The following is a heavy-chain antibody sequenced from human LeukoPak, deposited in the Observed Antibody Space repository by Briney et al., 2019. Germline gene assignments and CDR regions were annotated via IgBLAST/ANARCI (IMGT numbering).Heavy chain of an antibody. CDR2: ISTDGSQT. V-gene: IGHV3-74*01. J-gene: IGHJ4*02. CDR1: GFTFSNYW. CDR3: VRSLRSADF. Sequence: PGGSLRLSCEASGFTFSNYWMHWVRQPPGKGLMWVSQISTDGSQTFYADSVKGRFTTSRDNAKNTLFLQMDSLRPEDTAVYYCVRSLRSADFWGQGTLVTVSS.